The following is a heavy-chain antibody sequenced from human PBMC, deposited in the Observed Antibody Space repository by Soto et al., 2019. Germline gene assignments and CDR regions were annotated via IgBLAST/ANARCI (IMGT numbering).Heavy chain of an antibody. D-gene: IGHD3-22*01. J-gene: IGHJ4*02. CDR3: TSHSPPDMIRI. V-gene: IGHV3-73*01. Sequence: GGSLRLSCEASGFTFSGSGMHWVRQASGKGLEWVGRIRSKANSYATAYAASVKGRFSSSRDESKNTAYLQRNSLKTEDTAVYYFTSHSPPDMIRIWGQGTQVTVSS. CDR1: GFTFSGSG. CDR2: IRSKANSYAT.